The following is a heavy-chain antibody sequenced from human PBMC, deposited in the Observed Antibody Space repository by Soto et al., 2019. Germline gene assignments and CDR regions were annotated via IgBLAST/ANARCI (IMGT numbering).Heavy chain of an antibody. V-gene: IGHV3-30*04. CDR3: AGRSGSSDY. CDR2: ISYDEIDK. D-gene: IGHD3-10*01. CDR1: GLTLSNYT. J-gene: IGHJ4*02. Sequence: GSLSLSCAASGLTLSNYTMHWVRQAPGKGLEWVALISYDEIDKYFADAVKGRFTISRDNSKNTLYLQMDSLRAEDKAVYYCAGRSGSSDYWGRGTLVTVSS.